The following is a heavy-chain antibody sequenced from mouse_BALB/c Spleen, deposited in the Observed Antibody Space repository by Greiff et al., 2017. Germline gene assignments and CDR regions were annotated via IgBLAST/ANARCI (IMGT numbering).Heavy chain of an antibody. Sequence: EVKLMESGGGLVKPGGSLKLSCAASGFTFSDYYMYWVRQTPEKRLEWVATISDGGSYTYYPDSVKGRFTISRDNAKNNLYLQMSSLKSEDTAMYYCARDHGYEGRDYWGQGTTLTVSS. CDR3: ARDHGYEGRDY. CDR2: ISDGGSYT. D-gene: IGHD2-2*01. V-gene: IGHV5-4*02. CDR1: GFTFSDYY. J-gene: IGHJ2*01.